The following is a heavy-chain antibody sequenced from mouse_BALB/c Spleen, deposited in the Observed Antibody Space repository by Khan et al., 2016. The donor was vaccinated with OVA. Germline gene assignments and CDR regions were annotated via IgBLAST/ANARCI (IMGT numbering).Heavy chain of an antibody. Sequence: QVQLQQSGAELARPGASVTLSCKASGYTFTSYWMQWVKQRLGQGMEGFGAIYPGDGDTRYTQKFKGKATLTADKSYSKAYLQLSTLASEDSAVLYSARTGGPYGGYFGYFDDWGAGTTVTVSS. CDR1: GYTFTSYW. CDR3: ARTGGPYGGYFGYFDD. CDR2: IYPGDGDT. D-gene: IGHD2-13*01. V-gene: IGHV1-87*01. J-gene: IGHJ1*01.